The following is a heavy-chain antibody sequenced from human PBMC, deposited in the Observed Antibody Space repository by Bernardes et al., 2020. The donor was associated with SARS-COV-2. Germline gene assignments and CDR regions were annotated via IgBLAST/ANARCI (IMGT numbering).Heavy chain of an antibody. V-gene: IGHV4-61*02. Sequence: SETLSLTCTVSGASISSGLYYWSWIRQPAGKGLEWIGRIYTSGNTNYNPSLKSRVTISVDKSKNQFSLRLSSVTAADTAVYYCAREGTMLRGRINFFDYWGQGTLVTVSS. CDR1: GASISSGLYY. CDR3: AREGTMLRGRINFFDY. J-gene: IGHJ4*02. CDR2: IYTSGNT. D-gene: IGHD3-10*01.